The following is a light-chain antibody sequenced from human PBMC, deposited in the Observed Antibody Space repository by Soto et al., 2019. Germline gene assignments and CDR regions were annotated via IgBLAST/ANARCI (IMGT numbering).Light chain of an antibody. Sequence: EIVLTQSPATLSLSPGERATLSCSAIQSVSSYLAWYQQKPGQAPRLPIYDASNRATGIPARFSGSGSGTDFTLTISSLEHEDFAVYYCQQRSDWHPITFGQGTRLEIK. V-gene: IGKV3-11*01. CDR2: DAS. CDR1: QSVSSY. CDR3: QQRSDWHPIT. J-gene: IGKJ5*01.